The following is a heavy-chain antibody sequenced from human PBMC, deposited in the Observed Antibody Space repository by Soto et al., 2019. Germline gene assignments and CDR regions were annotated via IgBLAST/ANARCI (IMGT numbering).Heavy chain of an antibody. CDR2: ISGSADGT. J-gene: IGHJ3*01. V-gene: IGHV3-23*01. CDR3: AKDTVGGYSFWSGYYSDGLDV. D-gene: IGHD3-3*01. CDR1: GFTFDSYA. Sequence: EVKLLESGGGLAQPGVSLRLSCVGSGFTFDSYAISWVRQAPGERLQWIAAISGSADGTDYAHSVRGRFTISRDNAKKTVHLQMDSLRVEDTAVYFCAKDTVGGYSFWSGYYSDGLDVWGQRTLVSVS.